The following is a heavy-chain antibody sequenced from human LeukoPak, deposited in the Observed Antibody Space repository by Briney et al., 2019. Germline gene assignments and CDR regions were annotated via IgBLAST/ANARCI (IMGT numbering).Heavy chain of an antibody. CDR3: ARHYGNTAMVTPLDY. D-gene: IGHD5-18*01. J-gene: IGHJ4*02. V-gene: IGHV4-61*05. CDR2: IYYSGRT. Sequence: SGTLSLTCSVSGASISRSTYYWSWIRQPPGKGLEWIGYIYYSGRTNYNPSLKSRVTISVDTSKSQFSLKLSSVTAADTAVYYCARHYGNTAMVTPLDYWGQGTLVTVSS. CDR1: GASISRSTYY.